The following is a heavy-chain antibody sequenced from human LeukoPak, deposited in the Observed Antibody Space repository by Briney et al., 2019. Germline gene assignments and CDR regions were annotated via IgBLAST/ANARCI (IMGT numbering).Heavy chain of an antibody. V-gene: IGHV3-23*01. CDR3: ATVKRDCSGGTCYSYDY. Sequence: PGGSLRLSCTVSGFTFSGYWMSWVRQAPGKGLEWVSAISSNGDITYYADSVRGRFTISRDNSKNTVFLQMNSLRADDTAVYYCATVKRDCSGGTCYSYDYWGQGTLVTVSS. D-gene: IGHD2-15*01. CDR2: ISSNGDIT. CDR1: GFTFSGYW. J-gene: IGHJ4*02.